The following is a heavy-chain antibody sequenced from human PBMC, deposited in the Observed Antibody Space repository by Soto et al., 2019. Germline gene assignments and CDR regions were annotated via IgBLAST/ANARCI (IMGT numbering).Heavy chain of an antibody. CDR2: TYNRGST. V-gene: IGHV4-59*01. D-gene: IGHD6-25*01. CDR1: GVSISSYF. Sequence: QVQLQESGPGLVKPSETLSLTCSVSGVSISSYFWSWIRQAPGRGLEWVGYTYNRGSTNYSPSLKSRVSISLDTSENQFSLKVNSVTAADTAVYYCARIVGYPGPLDYWGQGTPVTVSS. J-gene: IGHJ4*02. CDR3: ARIVGYPGPLDY.